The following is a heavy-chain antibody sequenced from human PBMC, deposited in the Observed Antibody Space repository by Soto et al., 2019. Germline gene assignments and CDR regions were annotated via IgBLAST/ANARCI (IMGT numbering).Heavy chain of an antibody. J-gene: IGHJ3*02. CDR2: INPATGAS. CDR3: ARGGGVGVAGSAAFDM. V-gene: IGHV1-2*02. Sequence: QLHLVQSGAVVKKPGASVTVSCSASGYPVTAYYMHWVRQAPGRGLEWMGGINPATGASKYTQTFQGRVTMTRAMSMSSVFMELRGLTSGDPAVFYWARGGGVGVAGSAAFDMWGQGTLVTVSS. D-gene: IGHD3-3*01. CDR1: GYPVTAYY.